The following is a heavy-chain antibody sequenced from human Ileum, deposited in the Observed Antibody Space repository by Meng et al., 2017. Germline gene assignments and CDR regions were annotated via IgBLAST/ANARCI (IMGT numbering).Heavy chain of an antibody. D-gene: IGHD2-2*02. V-gene: IGHV4-34*01. CDR3: VRGLLVPNAIRTEYFPL. J-gene: IGHJ1*01. CDR2: INHSGST. CDR1: VGAFDGYY. Sequence: QAQLQQWGAGLLKPSEALSLSCAVYVGAFDGYYWTWILQSPGKGLEWIGGINHSGSTNFNPSLKSRVTMSVDTSKKQFSLNLNSVTAADTAMYYCVRGLLVPNAIRTEYFPLWGQGTLVTVSS.